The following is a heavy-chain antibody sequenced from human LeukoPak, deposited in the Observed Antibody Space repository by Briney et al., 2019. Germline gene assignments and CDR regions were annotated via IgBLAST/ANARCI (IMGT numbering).Heavy chain of an antibody. V-gene: IGHV1-3*04. Sequence: ASVKVSCKASGYTFINHAIHWVRQAPGQRLEWMGWINIGNGNTKYSQNFQGRITITRDTSATTVYMDLSSLRSEDTAVYYCARRLGRSFDYWGQGTLVTVSS. D-gene: IGHD2-21*01. CDR3: ARRLGRSFDY. J-gene: IGHJ4*02. CDR1: GYTFINHA. CDR2: INIGNGNT.